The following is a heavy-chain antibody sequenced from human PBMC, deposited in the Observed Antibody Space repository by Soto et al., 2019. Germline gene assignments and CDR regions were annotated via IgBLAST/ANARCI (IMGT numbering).Heavy chain of an antibody. J-gene: IGHJ3*02. Sequence: LRLSCSSSLFTFRDYYMTCILQAPGKGLEWVSYISSSGTGIYYADSVKGRFTISRDNAKNSLYLQMSSPRAEDTAVYYFSRAYSDAFDIWGSGTMVTVSS. V-gene: IGHV3-11*01. D-gene: IGHD2-15*01. CDR3: SRAYSDAFDI. CDR2: ISSSGTGI. CDR1: LFTFRDYY.